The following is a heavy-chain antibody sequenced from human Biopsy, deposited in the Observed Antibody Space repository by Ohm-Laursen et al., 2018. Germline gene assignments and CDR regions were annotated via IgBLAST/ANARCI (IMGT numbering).Heavy chain of an antibody. V-gene: IGHV3-23*01. J-gene: IGHJ4*02. CDR2: ISANGATS. CDR1: GFTYTTFA. CDR3: ALAAAQTVTHFDY. Sequence: SLRLSCAAFGFTYTTFAMSWVRQAPGKGPEWVSTISANGATSYYADSVKGRFTISRDNSKNTLYLQMNSLRADDTAVYYCALAAAQTVTHFDYWGQGTLVTVSS. D-gene: IGHD4-17*01.